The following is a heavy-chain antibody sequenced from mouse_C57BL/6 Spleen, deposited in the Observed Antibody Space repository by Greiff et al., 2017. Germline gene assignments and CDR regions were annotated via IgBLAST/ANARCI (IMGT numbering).Heavy chain of an antibody. Sequence: EVNLVESGGGLVKPGGSLKLSCAASGFTFSSYTMSWVRQTPEKRLEWVATISGGGGNTYYPDSVKGRFTISRDNAKNTLYLQMSSLRSEDTALYYCARLRTGYYCDYWGQGTTLTVSS. V-gene: IGHV5-9*01. CDR2: ISGGGGNT. CDR1: GFTFSSYT. CDR3: ARLRTGYYCDY. J-gene: IGHJ2*01.